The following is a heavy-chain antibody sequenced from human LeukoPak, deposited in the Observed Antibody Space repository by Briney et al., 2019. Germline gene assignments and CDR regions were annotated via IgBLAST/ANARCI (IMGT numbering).Heavy chain of an antibody. Sequence: GGSLRLSCAASGFTFSNHAMSWVRQGPGKGLEWVSVITGSDNSPYYADSVKGRFTISRDNSKNTLYLQMHSLRAEDTAVYYCAKWRTWDYWGQGTLVTVSS. CDR3: AKWRTWDY. J-gene: IGHJ4*02. D-gene: IGHD3/OR15-3a*01. CDR2: ITGSDNSP. V-gene: IGHV3-23*01. CDR1: GFTFSNHA.